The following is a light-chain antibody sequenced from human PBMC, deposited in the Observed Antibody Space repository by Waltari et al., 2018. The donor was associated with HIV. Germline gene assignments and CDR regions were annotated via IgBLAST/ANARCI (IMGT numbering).Light chain of an antibody. CDR3: AAWDDSLSGLVV. CDR2: SNN. J-gene: IGLJ2*01. Sequence: QSVLTQPPSASGTPGQRVTIPCSGSSSKIGSNTVNWYQQLPGTAPRLLIYSNNQRPSGVPDRFSGSKSGTSASLAISGLQSEDEADYYCAAWDDSLSGLVVFGGGTKLTVL. CDR1: SSKIGSNT. V-gene: IGLV1-44*01.